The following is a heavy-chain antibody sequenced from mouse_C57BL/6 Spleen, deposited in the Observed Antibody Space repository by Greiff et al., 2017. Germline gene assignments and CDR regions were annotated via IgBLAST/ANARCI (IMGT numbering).Heavy chain of an antibody. V-gene: IGHV5-4*01. J-gene: IGHJ4*01. CDR2: ISDGGSYT. CDR3: ARDHYYGMGY. Sequence: DVKLVESGGGLVKPGGSLKLSCAASGFTFSSYAMSWVRQTPEKRLEWVATISDGGSYTYYPDNVKGRFTISRDNAKNNLYLQMSHLKSEDTAMYYCARDHYYGMGYWGQGTSVTVSS. CDR1: GFTFSSYA.